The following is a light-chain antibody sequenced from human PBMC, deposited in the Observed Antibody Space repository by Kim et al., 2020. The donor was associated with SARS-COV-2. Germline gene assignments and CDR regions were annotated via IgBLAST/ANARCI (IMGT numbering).Light chain of an antibody. CDR3: AAWDDSLNGYV. V-gene: IGLV1-44*01. CDR2: SNN. CDR1: SSNIGSNT. J-gene: IGLJ1*01. Sequence: QRVTISCSGSSSNIGSNTANWYQQLPGTAPNLLIYSNNQRPSGVPDRFSGSKSGTSASLAISGLQSEDEADYYCAAWDDSLNGYVFGTGTKVTVL.